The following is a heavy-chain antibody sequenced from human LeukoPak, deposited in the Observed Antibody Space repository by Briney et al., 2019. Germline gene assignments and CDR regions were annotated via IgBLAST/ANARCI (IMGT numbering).Heavy chain of an antibody. CDR2: IYPGDSDT. V-gene: IGHV5-51*01. Sequence: GESLKISFKGSGYRFTSYWIGWVRPMPGKGLEWMGIIYPGDSDTRYSPSFQGQVTISADKSISTAYLQWSSLKASDTAMYYCARHSDTAMVFYYWGQGTLVTVSS. CDR1: GYRFTSYW. D-gene: IGHD5-18*01. CDR3: ARHSDTAMVFYY. J-gene: IGHJ4*02.